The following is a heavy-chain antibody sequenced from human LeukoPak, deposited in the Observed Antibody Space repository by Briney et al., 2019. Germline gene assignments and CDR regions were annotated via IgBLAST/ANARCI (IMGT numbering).Heavy chain of an antibody. V-gene: IGHV4-34*01. J-gene: IGHJ4*02. D-gene: IGHD4-23*01. CDR3: ASGPHFGGNPDY. CDR2: INHSGST. CDR1: GGSFSGYY. Sequence: SETLSLTCAVYGGSFSGYYWSWIRQPPGKGLEWIGEINHSGSTNYNPSLKSRVTISVDTSKNQFSLKLSSVTAADTAVYYCASGPHFGGNPDYWGQGTLVTASS.